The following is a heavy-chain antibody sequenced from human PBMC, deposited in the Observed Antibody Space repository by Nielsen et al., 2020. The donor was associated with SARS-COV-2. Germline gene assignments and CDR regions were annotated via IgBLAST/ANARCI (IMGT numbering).Heavy chain of an antibody. Sequence: GESLKISCAASGFTFTNNWMTWVRQVPGKGLEWVANILQDGGEKSYVDSVKGRFTISRDNARNSVYLQMNGLRAEDTAVYYCARDSSSWRNYFYYGMDVWGQGTTVTVSS. CDR1: GFTFTNNW. J-gene: IGHJ6*02. D-gene: IGHD6-13*01. CDR3: ARDSSSWRNYFYYGMDV. CDR2: ILQDGGEK. V-gene: IGHV3-7*01.